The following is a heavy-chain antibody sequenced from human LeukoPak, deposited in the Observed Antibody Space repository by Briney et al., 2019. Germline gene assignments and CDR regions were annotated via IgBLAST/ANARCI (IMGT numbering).Heavy chain of an antibody. Sequence: KTSETLSLTCTVSGGSISSYYWSWIRQPPGTGLEWIGYTYNRGSTNYNPSLKSRVTILVDTSKNQFSLKLRSVTAADTAVYYCARDRPGIAVAGDAFDIWGQGTLVTVSS. D-gene: IGHD6-19*01. J-gene: IGHJ3*02. CDR2: TYNRGST. CDR3: ARDRPGIAVAGDAFDI. V-gene: IGHV4-59*01. CDR1: GGSISSYY.